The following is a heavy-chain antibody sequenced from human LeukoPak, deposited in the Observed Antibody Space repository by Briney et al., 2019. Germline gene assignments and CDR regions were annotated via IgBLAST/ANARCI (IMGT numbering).Heavy chain of an antibody. CDR3: ARDPFHYGSVSPHDMDL. J-gene: IGHJ6*02. V-gene: IGHV1-2*02. D-gene: IGHD3-10*01. CDR1: GYTFTDYY. CDR2: LNPKIGVT. Sequence: ASLKVSCKASGYTFTDYYMHWVRQAPGQGLEWMGWLNPKIGVTNYAQKFQGRVTMTRDASISTAYMELSSLRSDDTAVYYCARDPFHYGSVSPHDMDLWGQGTTVTVSS.